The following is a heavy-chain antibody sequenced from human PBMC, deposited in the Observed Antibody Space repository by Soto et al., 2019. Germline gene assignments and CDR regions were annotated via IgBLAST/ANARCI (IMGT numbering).Heavy chain of an antibody. CDR1: GFTFSSYA. J-gene: IGHJ4*02. CDR2: ISGNGGST. CDR3: AKQEASVAGIIVFFGYFDY. D-gene: IGHD6-19*01. V-gene: IGHV3-23*01. Sequence: GGSLRLSCAASGFTFSSYAMSWGRQAPGKGLEWFSAISGNGGSTYYADSVKGRFTISRDNSKNTLYLQMNSLRAEDTAVYYCAKQEASVAGIIVFFGYFDYWGQGTLVTVPS.